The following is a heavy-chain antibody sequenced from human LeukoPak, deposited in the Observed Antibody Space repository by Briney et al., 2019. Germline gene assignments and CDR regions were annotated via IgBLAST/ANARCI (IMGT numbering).Heavy chain of an antibody. D-gene: IGHD5-24*01. J-gene: IGHJ4*02. CDR3: ARDNRFKDGYNHFDY. CDR1: GYTFTSYY. Sequence: ASVKVSCKASGYTFTSYYMHWVRQAPGQGLEWMGIINPSGGSTSYAQKFQGRVTMTRDMSTSTVYMELSSLRSEDTAVYYCARDNRFKDGYNHFDYWGQGTLVTVSS. V-gene: IGHV1-46*01. CDR2: INPSGGST.